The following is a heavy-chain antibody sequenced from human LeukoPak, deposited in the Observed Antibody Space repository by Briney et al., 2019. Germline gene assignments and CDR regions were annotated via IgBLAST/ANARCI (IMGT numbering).Heavy chain of an antibody. D-gene: IGHD3-22*01. J-gene: IGHJ4*02. Sequence: SQTLSLTCTVSGGSISSGSYYWSWIRQPAGKGLEWIGRIYTSGSTNYNPSLKSRVTISVDTSKNQFSLKLSSVTAADTAVYYCAKGANYYDSSGYYLMAFDYWGQGTLVTVSS. CDR3: AKGANYYDSSGYYLMAFDY. V-gene: IGHV4-61*02. CDR1: GGSISSGSYY. CDR2: IYTSGST.